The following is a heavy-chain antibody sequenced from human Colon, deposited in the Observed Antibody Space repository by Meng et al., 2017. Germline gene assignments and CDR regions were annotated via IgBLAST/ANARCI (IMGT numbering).Heavy chain of an antibody. V-gene: IGHV2-26*01. CDR3: ARVRILMTFYQGLDV. Sequence: SGPTLAKPTETLTLTCTVPGFSLTNARMGVSWIRQPPGKALEWLAHLTPEDEKSYSTALKNRLTIPKDTSTGQVVLTMTNMDPVDTATYYCARVRILMTFYQGLDVWGQGIAVTVSS. CDR2: LTPEDEK. J-gene: IGHJ6*02. CDR1: GFSLTNARMG. D-gene: IGHD2/OR15-2a*01.